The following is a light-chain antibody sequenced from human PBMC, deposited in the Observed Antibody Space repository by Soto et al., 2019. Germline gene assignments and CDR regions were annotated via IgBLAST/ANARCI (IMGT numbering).Light chain of an antibody. J-gene: IGKJ2*01. CDR3: QQSLSTPYT. CDR2: AAS. Sequence: DIQMTQSPASLSASIGDRVSISCRASQTVATFLNWYQQKPGKVPQLLIYAASTLQSGVPSRFSGSGSGTDFTLVISSLQREDFGTYYCQQSLSTPYTFGQRTKVDIK. CDR1: QTVATF. V-gene: IGKV1-39*01.